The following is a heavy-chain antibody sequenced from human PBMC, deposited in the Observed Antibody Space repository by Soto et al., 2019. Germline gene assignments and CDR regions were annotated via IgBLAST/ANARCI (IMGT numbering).Heavy chain of an antibody. CDR1: GFSLSTSGMC. CDR3: ARMEGRSSWYVLDY. J-gene: IGHJ4*02. V-gene: IGHV2-70*11. Sequence: SGPTLVNPTQTLTLTCTFSGFSLSTSGMCVSWIRQPPGKALEWLARIDWDDDKYYSTSLKTRLTISKDTSKNQVVLTMTNMDPVDTATYYCARMEGRSSWYVLDYWGQGTLVTVSS. CDR2: IDWDDDK. D-gene: IGHD6-13*01.